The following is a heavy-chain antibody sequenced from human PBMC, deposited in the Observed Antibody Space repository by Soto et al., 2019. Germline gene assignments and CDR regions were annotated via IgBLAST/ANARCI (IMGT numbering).Heavy chain of an antibody. J-gene: IGHJ6*02. CDR1: GGTFNTYA. V-gene: IGHV1-69*12. CDR2: IIPIFNTP. CDR3: ARDKTGTNYYNGLDV. Sequence: QVQLVQSGAEVKKPGSSVKVSCKASGGTFNTYAISWERQAPGQELEWMGGIIPIFNTPNYAQRFQGRVTITANESTRTAYMALRSLRSEDTALYYCARDKTGTNYYNGLDVWGQGTTVTVSS. D-gene: IGHD1-1*01.